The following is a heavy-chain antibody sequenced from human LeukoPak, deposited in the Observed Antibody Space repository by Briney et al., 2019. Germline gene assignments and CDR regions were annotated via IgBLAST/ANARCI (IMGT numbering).Heavy chain of an antibody. Sequence: ASVKVSCKASGYTFTSYDINWVRQATGQGLEWMGWMNPNSGNTGYAQKFQGRVTMTRNTSISTAYMELSSLRSEDTAVYYCARGEYGYSSSWYDANLGVDYWGQGTLVTVSS. CDR3: ARGEYGYSSSWYDANLGVDY. CDR2: MNPNSGNT. V-gene: IGHV1-8*01. J-gene: IGHJ4*02. D-gene: IGHD6-13*01. CDR1: GYTFTSYD.